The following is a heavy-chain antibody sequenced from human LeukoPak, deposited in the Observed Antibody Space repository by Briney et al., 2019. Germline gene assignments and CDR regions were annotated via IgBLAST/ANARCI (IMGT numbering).Heavy chain of an antibody. CDR3: ARDPFDY. Sequence: GGSLRLSCAASGFTFSSYAMHWVRQAPGKGLEWVAVISYDGSNKYYADSVKGRFTISRDNSKNTLYLQMNSLRAEDTAVYYCARDPFDYWGQGTLVTVSS. CDR1: GFTFSSYA. CDR2: ISYDGSNK. J-gene: IGHJ4*02. V-gene: IGHV3-30-3*01.